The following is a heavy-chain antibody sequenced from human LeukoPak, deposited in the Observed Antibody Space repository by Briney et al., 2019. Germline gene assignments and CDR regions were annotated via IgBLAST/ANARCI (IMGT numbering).Heavy chain of an antibody. V-gene: IGHV6-1*01. CDR3: AREVAGTWAFDI. CDR1: GDSVSSNTAA. CDR2: TFYRSKWYD. Sequence: SQTLSLTCAISGDSVSSNTAAWNWIRQSPSRGPEWLGRTFYRSKWYDDYAPSVKSRITINPDTSKNQFSLHLNSVTPEDTAVYYCAREVAGTWAFDIWGQGTMVTVS. D-gene: IGHD6-19*01. J-gene: IGHJ3*02.